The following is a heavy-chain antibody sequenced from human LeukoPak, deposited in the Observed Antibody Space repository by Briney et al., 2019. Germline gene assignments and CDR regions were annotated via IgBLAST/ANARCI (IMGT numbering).Heavy chain of an antibody. Sequence: PGGSLRLSCLVSGFTFITYAMHWARQAPGKGLEHVSRISSNGGSTYDADSVKGRFTISRDNTKNTLYLQMNSLRAEDTAVYYCVTSPPMKMDSWGQGTLVTVSS. V-gene: IGHV3-64D*06. J-gene: IGHJ4*02. CDR2: ISSNGGST. CDR3: VTSPPMKMDS. CDR1: GFTFITYA.